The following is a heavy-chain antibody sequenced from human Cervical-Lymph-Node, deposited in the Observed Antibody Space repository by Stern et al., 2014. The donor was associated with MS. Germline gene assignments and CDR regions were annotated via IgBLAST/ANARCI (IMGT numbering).Heavy chain of an antibody. Sequence: VQLVESGGAVVQPGWSLRLSCAASGFTFSDYGIHWVRQAPGKGLEWVAVIWGDGSNKDYAESVKGRFTISRDNSKNTLHLQMNSLRADDTAMYYCARARLPHYGGKGSFDYWGQGTLVTVSS. J-gene: IGHJ4*02. CDR3: ARARLPHYGGKGSFDY. CDR2: IWGDGSNK. CDR1: GFTFSDYG. D-gene: IGHD4-23*01. V-gene: IGHV3-33*01.